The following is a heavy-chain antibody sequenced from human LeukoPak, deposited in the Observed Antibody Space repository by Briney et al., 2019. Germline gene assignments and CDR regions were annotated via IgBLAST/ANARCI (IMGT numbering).Heavy chain of an antibody. V-gene: IGHV1-18*01. D-gene: IGHD1-26*01. CDR1: GYTFTSYG. Sequence: GASVKVSCKASGYTFTSYGISWVRQAPGQGLEWMGWISAYNGNTNYAQKLQGRVTMTTDTYTSTDYMELRSLRSDDTAVYYCARAGEGGSYDYWGQGTLVTVSP. CDR2: ISAYNGNT. CDR3: ARAGEGGSYDY. J-gene: IGHJ4*02.